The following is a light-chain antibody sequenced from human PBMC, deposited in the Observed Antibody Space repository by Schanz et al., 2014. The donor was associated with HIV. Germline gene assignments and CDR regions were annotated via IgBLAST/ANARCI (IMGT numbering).Light chain of an antibody. CDR3: CSYSRVGTPHYV. J-gene: IGLJ1*01. V-gene: IGLV2-14*03. CDR2: DVS. CDR1: SSDVGSYNY. Sequence: QSVLTQPASVSGSPEQSITFSCTGTSSDVGSYNYVSWYQQHPGKAPKLIIYDVSNRPSGVSDRFSASKSGITASLTISGLQADDEGDYYCCSYSRVGTPHYVFGTGTKLTVL.